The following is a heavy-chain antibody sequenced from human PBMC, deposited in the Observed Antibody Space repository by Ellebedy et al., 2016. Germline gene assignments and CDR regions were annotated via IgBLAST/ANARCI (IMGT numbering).Heavy chain of an antibody. V-gene: IGHV3-23*01. CDR1: GYA. CDR2: IPSSGDT. Sequence: GGSLRLSCAASGYAMSWVRQTPGKGLQWVSAIPSSGDTYYADFVRGRFTISRDNSKNTIYLQMNSLRAEDTALYYCARDSYYGSGASIYFDSWGQGTLVTVSS. J-gene: IGHJ4*02. D-gene: IGHD3-10*01. CDR3: ARDSYYGSGASIYFDS.